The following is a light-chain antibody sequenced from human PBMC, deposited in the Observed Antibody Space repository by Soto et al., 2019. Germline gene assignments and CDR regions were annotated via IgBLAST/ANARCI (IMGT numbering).Light chain of an antibody. J-gene: IGKJ1*01. Sequence: DIVMTQSPDSLAVSLGERATMNCTCSRSVLYKSNNKNHLAWFQQKPGQPPKLLIYWASTRESGVPDRFSGSGSGTDFTLTISNLQAEDVAVYYCQQYYSTPTWTFGQGTKVDIK. CDR1: RSVLYKSNNKNH. V-gene: IGKV4-1*01. CDR2: WAS. CDR3: QQYYSTPTWT.